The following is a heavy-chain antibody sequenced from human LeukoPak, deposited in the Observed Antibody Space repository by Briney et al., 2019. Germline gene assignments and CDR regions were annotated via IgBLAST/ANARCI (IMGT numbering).Heavy chain of an antibody. CDR3: GRGDDLNWNSGGIDY. V-gene: IGHV3-7*01. CDR1: GFTFTNYF. CDR2: IRQDGSDK. D-gene: IGHD1-1*01. Sequence: PGGSLRLSCAASGFTFTNYFMTWVRQAPGTGLEWVALIRQDGSDKYYVDSVKGRFTISRDNANNLLFLQMNSLRVDDTAVYYCGRGDDLNWNSGGIDYWGQGTLVTVYS. J-gene: IGHJ4*02.